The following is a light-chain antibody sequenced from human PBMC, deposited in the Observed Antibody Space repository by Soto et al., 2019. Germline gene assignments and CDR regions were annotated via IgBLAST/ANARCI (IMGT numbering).Light chain of an antibody. CDR2: INSDGSH. CDR1: SGYSSSS. Sequence: QAVVTQSPSASASLGASVKLTCTLRSGYSSSSIAWHQQQPEKGPRYLMKINSDGSHTKGDGIPDRFSGSSLGAERYLTISSLQSEDEADYYCQTWGTGIHVVFGGGTKVTVL. V-gene: IGLV4-69*01. J-gene: IGLJ2*01. CDR3: QTWGTGIHVV.